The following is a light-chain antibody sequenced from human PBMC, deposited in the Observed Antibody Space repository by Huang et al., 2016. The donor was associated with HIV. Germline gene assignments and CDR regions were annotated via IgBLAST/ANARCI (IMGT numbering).Light chain of an antibody. CDR3: MQSLQSLT. J-gene: IGKJ4*01. Sequence: DIVMTQSPLSLPVTPGEPASISCRSSQSLVHDNGSSYLDWYLQKPGQLPQVMIYMASVRAPGIPDRFSGGRTGTNFTLEINRVDAEDVGTYYCMQSLQSLTFGGGTRLEIK. V-gene: IGKV2-28*01. CDR2: MAS. CDR1: QSLVHDNGSSY.